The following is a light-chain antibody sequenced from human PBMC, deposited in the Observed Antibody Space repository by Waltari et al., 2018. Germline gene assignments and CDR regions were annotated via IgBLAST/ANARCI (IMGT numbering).Light chain of an antibody. V-gene: IGLV1-44*01. CDR2: SNH. CDR3: AAWDDSLNGVV. CDR1: SSNIGSNT. J-gene: IGLJ2*01. Sequence: QSVLTQPPSASGTPVQSVTISCSGSSSNIGSNTVNWYQQLPGTAPKLLIYSNHQRPSGVPDRFSGSKSGTSASLAISGLQSEDEADYYCAAWDDSLNGVVFGGGTKLTVL.